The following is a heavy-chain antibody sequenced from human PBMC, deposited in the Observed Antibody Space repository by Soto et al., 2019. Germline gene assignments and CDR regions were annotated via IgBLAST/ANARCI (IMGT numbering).Heavy chain of an antibody. D-gene: IGHD3-16*02. J-gene: IGHJ6*02. V-gene: IGHV5-10-1*01. Sequence: GESLKISCKGSGYSFTSYWISWVRQMPGKGLEWMGRIDPSDSYTNYSPSFQGHVTISADKSISTAYLQWSSLKASDTAMYYCARNPSMDVGGSYRNFYAMDIWGRGTRFTAAS. CDR2: IDPSDSYT. CDR3: ARNPSMDVGGSYRNFYAMDI. CDR1: GYSFTSYW.